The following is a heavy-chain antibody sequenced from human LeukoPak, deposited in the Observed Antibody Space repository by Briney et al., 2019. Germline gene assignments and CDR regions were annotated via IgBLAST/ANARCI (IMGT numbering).Heavy chain of an antibody. Sequence: ASVKVPCKASGGTFISYAISWVGQAPGQGLEWMGGIIPIFGTANYAQKFQGRVTITTDESTSTAYMELSSLRSEDTAVYYCARLYDSSGYFPYYFDYWGQGTLVTVSS. J-gene: IGHJ4*02. CDR3: ARLYDSSGYFPYYFDY. D-gene: IGHD3-22*01. CDR2: IIPIFGTA. V-gene: IGHV1-69*05. CDR1: GGTFISYA.